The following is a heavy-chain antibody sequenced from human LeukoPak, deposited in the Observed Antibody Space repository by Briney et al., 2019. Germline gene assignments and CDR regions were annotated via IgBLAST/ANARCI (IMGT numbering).Heavy chain of an antibody. V-gene: IGHV1-18*01. CDR3: ARDRYYGSGRYNYFDY. CDR2: ISAYNGNT. D-gene: IGHD3-10*01. CDR1: GYIFTSYG. Sequence: ASVKVSCKASGYIFTSYGISWVRQAPGQGLEWMGWISAYNGNTNYAQKLQGRVTMTTDTSTSTAYMELRSLRSDDTAVYYCARDRYYGSGRYNYFDYWGQGTPVTVSS. J-gene: IGHJ4*02.